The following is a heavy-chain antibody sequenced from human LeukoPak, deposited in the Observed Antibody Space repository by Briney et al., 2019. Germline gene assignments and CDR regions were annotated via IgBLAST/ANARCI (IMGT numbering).Heavy chain of an antibody. D-gene: IGHD6-6*01. CDR3: ARLQPRLEYISSSDY. J-gene: IGHJ4*02. V-gene: IGHV3-21*01. CDR1: GFTFSSYS. Sequence: PGGSLRLSCAASGFTFSSYSMNWVRQAPGKGLEWVSSISSSSSYIYYADSVKGRFTISRDNAKNSLYLQMNSLRAEDTAVYYCARLQPRLEYISSSDYWGQGTLVTVSS. CDR2: ISSSSSYI.